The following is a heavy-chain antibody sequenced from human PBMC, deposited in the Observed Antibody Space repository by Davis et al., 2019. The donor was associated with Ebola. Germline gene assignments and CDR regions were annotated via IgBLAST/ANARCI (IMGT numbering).Heavy chain of an antibody. J-gene: IGHJ5*02. Sequence: GGSLRLSCSASGCTVGSDFMYWARQAPGKGLEWLSMVHSVSGIFYADSVRGRFTIYTDTSKNTLFLQMNSLRVDDTAVYYCATRGPWGQGTLVTVSS. CDR3: ATRGP. V-gene: IGHV3-53*01. D-gene: IGHD3-10*01. CDR2: VHSVSGI. CDR1: GCTVGSDF.